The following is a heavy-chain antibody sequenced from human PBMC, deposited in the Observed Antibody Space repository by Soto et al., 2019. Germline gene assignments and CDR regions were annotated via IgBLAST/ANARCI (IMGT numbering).Heavy chain of an antibody. CDR3: ASSLGRGGNDY. D-gene: IGHD3-10*01. CDR1: GFTFSDYW. J-gene: IGHJ4*02. CDR2: IKTDGSEK. Sequence: EVQLVESGGGLVQPGGSLRLSCAASGFTFSDYWMSWGRKAPGKGLECVANIKTDGSEKYYVDTVKGRFTISRDNAKNSLYLQMSSLGGVNTDVYYCASSLGRGGNDYWGQGTLVAVSS. V-gene: IGHV3-7*05.